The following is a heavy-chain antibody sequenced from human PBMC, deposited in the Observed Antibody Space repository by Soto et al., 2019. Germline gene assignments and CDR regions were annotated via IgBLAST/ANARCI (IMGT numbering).Heavy chain of an antibody. CDR2: INHSGST. V-gene: IGHV4-34*01. CDR3: AREGRYSSSWYSNPKNNWFDP. D-gene: IGHD6-13*01. CDR1: GGSFSGYY. J-gene: IGHJ5*02. Sequence: KPSETLSLTCAVYGGSFSGYYWSWIRQPPGKGLEWIGEINHSGSTNYNPSLKSRVTISVDTSKNQFSLKLSSVTAADTAVYYCAREGRYSSSWYSNPKNNWFDPWGQGTLVTVSS.